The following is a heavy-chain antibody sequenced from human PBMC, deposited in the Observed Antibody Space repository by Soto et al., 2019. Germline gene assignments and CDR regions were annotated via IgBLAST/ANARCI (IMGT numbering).Heavy chain of an antibody. V-gene: IGHV3-72*01. D-gene: IGHD5-12*01. CDR3: AVDIVGTGSY. CDR2: TGNKANGYTT. CDR1: GFTVSDHY. J-gene: IGHJ4*02. Sequence: EVQLVESGGGLVQPGGSLRLSCAACGFTVSDHYMDWVRQAPGKGLEWVGRTGNKANGYTTEYAASVKGRFTISRDDSKNSLYLQMNSLKSEDTAVYHCAVDIVGTGSYWGQGTLVTVSS.